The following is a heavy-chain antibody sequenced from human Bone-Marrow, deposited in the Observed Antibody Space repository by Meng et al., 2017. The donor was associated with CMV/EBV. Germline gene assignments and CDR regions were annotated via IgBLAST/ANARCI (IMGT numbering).Heavy chain of an antibody. CDR3: AKDMMATIPGGWFDP. D-gene: IGHD5-24*01. CDR1: GFTFDDYA. CDR2: ISWNSGSI. J-gene: IGHJ5*02. Sequence: SCAASGFTFDDYAMHWVRQAPGKGLEWVSGISWNSGSIGYADSVKGRFTISRDNAKNSLYLQMNSLRAEDTALYYCAKDMMATIPGGWFDPWGQGTLVTVSS. V-gene: IGHV3-9*01.